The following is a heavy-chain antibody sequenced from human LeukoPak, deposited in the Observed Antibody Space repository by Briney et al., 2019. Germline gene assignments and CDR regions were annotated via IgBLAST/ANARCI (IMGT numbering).Heavy chain of an antibody. V-gene: IGHV1-69*13. CDR2: IIPIFGTA. Sequence: GASVKVSCKASGGTFSSYAISWVRQAPGQGLEWMGGIIPIFGTANYAQKFQGRVTITADESTSTAYMELSSLRSEDTAVYYCARRPYYDILTGPNSHYYGMDVWGKGTTVTVPS. D-gene: IGHD3-9*01. J-gene: IGHJ6*04. CDR3: ARRPYYDILTGPNSHYYGMDV. CDR1: GGTFSSYA.